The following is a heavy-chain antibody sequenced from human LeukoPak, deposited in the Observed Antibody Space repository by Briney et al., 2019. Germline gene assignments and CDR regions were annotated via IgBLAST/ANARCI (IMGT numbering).Heavy chain of an antibody. J-gene: IGHJ4*02. CDR3: ARGDCSGGSCYGCFDY. Sequence: GGSLRLFCAASGFTFSSYGMHWVRQAPGKGLEWVAVIWYDGSNKYYADSVKGRFTISRDNSKNTLYLQMNSMRAEDTAVYYCARGDCSGGSCYGCFDYWGQGTLVTVSS. D-gene: IGHD2-15*01. CDR1: GFTFSSYG. V-gene: IGHV3-33*01. CDR2: IWYDGSNK.